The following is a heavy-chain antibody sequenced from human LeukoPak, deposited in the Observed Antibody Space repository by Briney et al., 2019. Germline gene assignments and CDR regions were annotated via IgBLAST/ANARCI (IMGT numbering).Heavy chain of an antibody. CDR3: ARRVMATVTLYYFDY. J-gene: IGHJ4*02. CDR2: IYPGDSDT. CDR1: GYSFTSYW. D-gene: IGHD4-17*01. Sequence: GESLKISCKGSGYSFTSYWIGWVRQMPGKGLEWMGIIYPGDSDTRYSPSFQGQVTISADKSISTAYLQWGSLKASDTAMYYCARRVMATVTLYYFDYWGQGTLVTVSS. V-gene: IGHV5-51*01.